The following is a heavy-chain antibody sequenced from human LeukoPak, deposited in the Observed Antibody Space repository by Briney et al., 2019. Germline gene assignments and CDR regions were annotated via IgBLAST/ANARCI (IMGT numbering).Heavy chain of an antibody. CDR2: INPNSGGT. V-gene: IGHV1-2*02. Sequence: ASVKVSCKASGYSLTAYYMHWVRQAPGQGLEWMGWINPNSGGTNYAQKFQGRVTMTRDTSISTAYMELSRLRSDDMAVYYCWYYYDSSNAVVNAFDIWGQGTMVTVSS. J-gene: IGHJ3*02. CDR1: GYSLTAYY. D-gene: IGHD3-22*01. CDR3: WYYYDSSNAVVNAFDI.